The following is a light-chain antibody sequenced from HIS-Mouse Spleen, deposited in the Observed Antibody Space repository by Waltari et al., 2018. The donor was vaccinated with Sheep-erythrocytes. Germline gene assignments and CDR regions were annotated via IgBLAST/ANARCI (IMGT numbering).Light chain of an antibody. CDR2: DVS. J-gene: IGLJ1*01. Sequence: SALTQPPPVSGSPGPAVPIPCPGTSSDGGGYNYVFWYQQHPGKAPKLMIYDVSKRPSGVPDRFSGSKSGNTASLTISGLQAEDEADYYCCSYAGSYNHVFATGTKVTVL. V-gene: IGLV2-11*01. CDR3: CSYAGSYNHV. CDR1: SSDGGGYNY.